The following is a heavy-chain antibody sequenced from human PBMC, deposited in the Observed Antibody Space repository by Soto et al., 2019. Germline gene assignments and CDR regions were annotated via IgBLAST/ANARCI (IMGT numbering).Heavy chain of an antibody. CDR1: GFTFSSYW. CDR2: IKQDGSEK. Sequence: GGSLRLSCAASGFTFSSYWMSWVRQAPGKGLEWVANIKQDGSEKYYVDSVKGRFTISRDNAKNSLYLQMNSLRAEDTAVYYCARARLGSPACMDVWGQGTTVTVSS. D-gene: IGHD2-15*01. J-gene: IGHJ6*02. V-gene: IGHV3-7*05. CDR3: ARARLGSPACMDV.